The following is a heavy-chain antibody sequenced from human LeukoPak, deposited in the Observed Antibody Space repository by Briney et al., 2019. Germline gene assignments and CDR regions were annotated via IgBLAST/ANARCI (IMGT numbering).Heavy chain of an antibody. CDR2: IYPGSSET. Sequence: PGESLKISCKGSGYIFITHWIGWVRQMPGKGLEWMGIIYPGSSETTYSPSFQGQVTISADKSIGTANLQWSSLKASDTAMYYCARHRTSGSYLWGSYAMDVWGQGTTVTVSS. D-gene: IGHD3-10*01. V-gene: IGHV5-51*01. CDR3: ARHRTSGSYLWGSYAMDV. J-gene: IGHJ6*02. CDR1: GYIFITHW.